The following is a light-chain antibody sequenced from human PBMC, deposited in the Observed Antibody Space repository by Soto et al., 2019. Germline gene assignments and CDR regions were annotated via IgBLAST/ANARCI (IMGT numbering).Light chain of an antibody. Sequence: QSALTQPASVSGSPGQSITISCTGTSSDVGGYNYVSWYQQHPGKAPKLMIYEVSHRPSGVSNRFSGSKSGNTASLTISGLQAEDEADYYGSSYTSSNTWVFGGGTKLTVL. CDR2: EVS. CDR1: SSDVGGYNY. V-gene: IGLV2-14*01. CDR3: SSYTSSNTWV. J-gene: IGLJ3*02.